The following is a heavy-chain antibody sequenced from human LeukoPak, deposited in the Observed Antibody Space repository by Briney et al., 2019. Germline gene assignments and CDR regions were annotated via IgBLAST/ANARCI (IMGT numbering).Heavy chain of an antibody. CDR1: GYTFTSYG. D-gene: IGHD3-22*01. CDR3: ARDLRSSRYYYDSSGYGNLNY. V-gene: IGHV1-18*01. Sequence: ASVKVSCKASGYTFTSYGISWVRQAPGQGLEWMGRISAYNGNTNYAQKLQGRVTMTTDTSTSTAYMELRSLRSDDTAVYYCARDLRSSRYYYDSSGYGNLNYWGQGTLVTVSS. J-gene: IGHJ4*02. CDR2: ISAYNGNT.